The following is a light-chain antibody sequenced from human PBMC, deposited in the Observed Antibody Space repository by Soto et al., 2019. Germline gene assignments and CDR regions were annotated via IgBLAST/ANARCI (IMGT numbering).Light chain of an antibody. CDR1: RSNIGNND. V-gene: IGLV1-51*01. Sequence: QSVLTQPPSVSAAPGQKVTISCSGSRSNIGNNDVSWYQHLPGAAPKLLIYDNNRRHSGIPDRFSGSKSGTSATLGITGLQTGDEADYYCGTWDSTLSVGVFGRGTKLTVL. J-gene: IGLJ2*01. CDR2: DNN. CDR3: GTWDSTLSVGV.